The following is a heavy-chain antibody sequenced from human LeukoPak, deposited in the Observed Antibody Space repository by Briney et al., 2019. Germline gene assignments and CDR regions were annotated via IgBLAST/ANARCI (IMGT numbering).Heavy chain of an antibody. Sequence: PSETLSLTCTVSGGSISSYYWSWIRQPAGKGLEWIGRIYTSGSTNYNPSLKSRVTMSVDTSKNQFSLKLSSVTAADTAVYYCASTHYDILTGYQAPFDPWGQGTLVTVSS. V-gene: IGHV4-4*07. J-gene: IGHJ5*02. CDR1: GGSISSYY. CDR3: ASTHYDILTGYQAPFDP. CDR2: IYTSGST. D-gene: IGHD3-9*01.